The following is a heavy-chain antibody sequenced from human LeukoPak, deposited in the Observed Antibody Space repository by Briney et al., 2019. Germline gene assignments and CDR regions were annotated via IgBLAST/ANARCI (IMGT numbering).Heavy chain of an antibody. CDR2: ISYDGSNK. V-gene: IGHV3-30-3*01. Sequence: QPGRSLRLSCAASGFTFSSYAMHWVRQAPGKGLEWVAVISYDGSNKYYADSVKGRFTISRDNSKNTLYLQMNSLRAEDTAVYYCAKGGQYFDYWGQGTLVTVSS. J-gene: IGHJ4*02. CDR1: GFTFSSYA. CDR3: AKGGQYFDY.